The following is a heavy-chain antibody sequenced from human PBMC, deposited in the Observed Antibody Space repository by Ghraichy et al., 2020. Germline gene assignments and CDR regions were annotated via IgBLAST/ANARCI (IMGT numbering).Heavy chain of an antibody. Sequence: LSLTCAASGFTFSGAWMSWVRQAPGKGPEWVGRVETEADGGTTDYAASVKGRFIMSRDDSKNILYLQMNSLKIEDTAVYYCTAGIGDFWGQGTLVTVS. V-gene: IGHV3-15*04. CDR1: GFTFSGAW. D-gene: IGHD2-15*01. J-gene: IGHJ4*02. CDR2: VETEADGGTT. CDR3: TAGIGDF.